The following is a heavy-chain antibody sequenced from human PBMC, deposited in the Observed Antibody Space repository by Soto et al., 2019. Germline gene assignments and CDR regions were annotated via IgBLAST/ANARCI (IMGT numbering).Heavy chain of an antibody. CDR3: ARDGAYCSGTGCRDYYHYMDV. D-gene: IGHD2-2*01. CDR1: GFSFTDYS. V-gene: IGHV3-21*01. J-gene: IGHJ6*03. CDR2: ISGSSSYI. Sequence: EVQLVESGGGLVKPGGSLRLSCAASGFSFTDYSMNWVRQAPGKGLEWVSSISGSSSYIYYADSLKGRFTVSRDNAERSLFLQMNSLGAEDTAVYYCARDGAYCSGTGCRDYYHYMDVWDKGTTVTVSS.